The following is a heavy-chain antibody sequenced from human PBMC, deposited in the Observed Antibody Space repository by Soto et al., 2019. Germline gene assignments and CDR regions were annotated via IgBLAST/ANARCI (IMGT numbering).Heavy chain of an antibody. CDR3: AALDTAMVKTAGY. D-gene: IGHD5-18*01. J-gene: IGHJ4*02. CDR2: VKQDGSEE. V-gene: IGHV3-7*01. CDR1: GYSISTYW. Sequence: PGGSLRLSCAASGYSISTYWMSWVRQAPRKGLEWVANVKQDGSEEYYVDSVKGRFTISRDNAKNSLYLQMNSLRAEDTAVYYCAALDTAMVKTAGYWGQGTLVTVSS.